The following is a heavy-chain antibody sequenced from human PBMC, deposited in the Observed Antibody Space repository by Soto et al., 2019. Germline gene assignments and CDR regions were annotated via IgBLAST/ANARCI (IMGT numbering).Heavy chain of an antibody. D-gene: IGHD6-13*01. CDR2: ISAYNGNT. J-gene: IGHJ6*02. CDR1: GYTFTSYG. CDR3: ARDIAAAGTRNYFYYYYGMDV. V-gene: IGHV1-18*01. Sequence: EASVKVSCKASGYTFTSYGISWVRQAPGQGLERMGWISAYNGNTNYAQKLQGRVTMTTDTSTSTAYMELRSLRSDDTAVYYCARDIAAAGTRNYFYYYYGMDVWGQGTTVTVSS.